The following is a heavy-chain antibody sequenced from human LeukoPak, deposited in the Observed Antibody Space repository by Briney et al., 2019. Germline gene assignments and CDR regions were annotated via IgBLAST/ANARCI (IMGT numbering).Heavy chain of an antibody. CDR3: AHSRGGKETGYFDY. CDR1: GLSINTNGMG. Sequence: ESGPTLVNPTQTLTLTCTFSGLSINTNGMGVGWIRQPPGKALEWLALIYWDGDKRYSPSLKTRLTITKDTSKNQVVLTKTNMDPVDTAAYYCAHSRGGKETGYFDYWGQGTLVTVSS. D-gene: IGHD4-23*01. J-gene: IGHJ4*02. V-gene: IGHV2-5*02. CDR2: IYWDGDK.